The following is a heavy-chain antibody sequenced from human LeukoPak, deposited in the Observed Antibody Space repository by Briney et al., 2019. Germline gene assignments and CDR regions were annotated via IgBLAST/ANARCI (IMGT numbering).Heavy chain of an antibody. D-gene: IGHD6-19*01. CDR3: AREGKRSGWSHSDY. CDR1: GFPFSSYA. V-gene: IGHV3-30*04. Sequence: QPGRSLRLPFAASGFPFSSYAMNWVRQAPGKGLEWVAVISYDGSNKYYEDSVKGPFTNAKDHCKNTLDLRMNSLRGGDTAVYYCAREGKRSGWSHSDYWGQGTLVTVSS. CDR2: ISYDGSNK. J-gene: IGHJ4*02.